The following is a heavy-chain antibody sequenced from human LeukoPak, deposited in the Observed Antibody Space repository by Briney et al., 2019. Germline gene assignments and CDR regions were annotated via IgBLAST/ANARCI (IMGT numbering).Heavy chain of an antibody. J-gene: IGHJ5*02. Sequence: ASVKVSCKASGYTFTYYPMHWVRQAPGQGLEWMGLINPSGSSTLYAQKFQGRVTMTRDMSTTTDYMELSSLRSEDTAVYYCARDNSVGDIAWWFDPWGQGTLVTVSS. CDR3: ARDNSVGDIAWWFDP. D-gene: IGHD3-16*02. CDR2: INPSGSST. CDR1: GYTFTYYP. V-gene: IGHV1-46*01.